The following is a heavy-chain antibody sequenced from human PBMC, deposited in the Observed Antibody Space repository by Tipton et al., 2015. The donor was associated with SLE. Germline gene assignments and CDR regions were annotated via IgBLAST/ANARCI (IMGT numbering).Heavy chain of an antibody. CDR3: ATSGYDFLSWFDP. D-gene: IGHD5-12*01. J-gene: IGHJ5*02. V-gene: IGHV4-59*11. Sequence: LRLSCTVSGGSISSHYWSWIRQPPGKRLEWIGHVHSSGSTFYNPSLKSRVSISMDTSKNQVSLRMTSATAADTAVYYCATSGYDFLSWFDPWGQGTPVTVSS. CDR1: GGSISSHY. CDR2: VHSSGST.